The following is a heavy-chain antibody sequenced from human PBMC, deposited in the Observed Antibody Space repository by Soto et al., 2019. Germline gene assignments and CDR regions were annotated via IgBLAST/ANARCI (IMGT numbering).Heavy chain of an antibody. CDR3: ARDMEMYYYGSGSYGGIDY. D-gene: IGHD3-10*01. J-gene: IGHJ4*02. CDR1: GFTFSSYS. Sequence: GGSLRLSCAASGFTFSSYSMNWVRQAPGKGLEWVSYISSSSSSTIYYADSVKGRFTISRGNAKNSLYLQMSSLRAEDTAVYYCARDMEMYYYGSGSYGGIDYWGQGTLVTVSS. CDR2: ISSSSSSTI. V-gene: IGHV3-48*01.